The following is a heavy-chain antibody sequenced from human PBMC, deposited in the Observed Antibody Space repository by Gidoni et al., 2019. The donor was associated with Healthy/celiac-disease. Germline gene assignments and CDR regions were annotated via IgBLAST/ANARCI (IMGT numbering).Heavy chain of an antibody. J-gene: IGHJ5*02. V-gene: IGHV4-4*01. D-gene: IGHD6-19*01. Sequence: QVQLQESGPGLVKRTGTRSRTCAVSGGSVTRSNWRSWVRQPPGKGLEWLGEIYHSGSTKYTPSRMTRVTISVAKSKNQFPLKLSSVTAADTAVYSCARDLKPFGSGLVPWGQGTLVTVSS. CDR1: GGSVTRSNW. CDR2: IYHSGST. CDR3: ARDLKPFGSGLVP.